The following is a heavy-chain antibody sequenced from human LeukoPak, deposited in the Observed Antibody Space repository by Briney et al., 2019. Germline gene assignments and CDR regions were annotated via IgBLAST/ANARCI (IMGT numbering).Heavy chain of an antibody. J-gene: IGHJ5*02. CDR2: IYTSGST. D-gene: IGHD6-19*01. CDR3: ARDLSGWYSGWFDP. V-gene: IGHV4-4*07. Sequence: SETLSLTCTVSGGSISSYYWSWIRQPAGKGLEWIGRIYTSGSTNYNPSLESRVTMSVDTSKNQFSLKLSSVTAADTAVYYCARDLSGWYSGWFDPWGQGTLVTVSS. CDR1: GGSISSYY.